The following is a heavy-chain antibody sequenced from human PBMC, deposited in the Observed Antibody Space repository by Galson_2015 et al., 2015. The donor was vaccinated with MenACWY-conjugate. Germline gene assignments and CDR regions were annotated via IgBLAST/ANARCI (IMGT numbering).Heavy chain of an antibody. CDR1: GLSVSYNY. J-gene: IGHJ3*01. V-gene: IGHV3-53*01. CDR2: MFRDGMS. Sequence: SLRLSCAASGLSVSYNYMSWVRQAPGKGLKWVSSMFRDGMSYYADSVRGRVTISRDNFQNMLYLQMNSLRVEDTAVYFCASSEYGDLHGGAFDLWGRGTLVTVSS. D-gene: IGHD4-17*01. CDR3: ASSEYGDLHGGAFDL.